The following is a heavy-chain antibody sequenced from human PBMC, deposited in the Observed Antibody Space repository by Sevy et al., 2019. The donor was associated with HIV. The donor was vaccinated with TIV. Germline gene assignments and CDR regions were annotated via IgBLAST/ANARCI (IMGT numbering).Heavy chain of an antibody. J-gene: IGHJ6*03. CDR2: IIPIFGTA. CDR1: GGTFSSYA. V-gene: IGHV1-69*06. Sequence: ASVKVSCKASGGTFSSYAISWVRQAPGQGLEWMGGIIPIFGTANYAQKFQGRVTITADKSTSTAYMELSSLRSEDMAVYYCARGGYPDGYYYYYMDVWGKGTTVTVSS. CDR3: ARGGYPDGYYYYYMDV. D-gene: IGHD5-12*01.